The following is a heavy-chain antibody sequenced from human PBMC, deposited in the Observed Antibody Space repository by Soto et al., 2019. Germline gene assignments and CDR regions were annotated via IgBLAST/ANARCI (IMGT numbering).Heavy chain of an antibody. J-gene: IGHJ4*02. D-gene: IGHD6-19*01. Sequence: EVQLVESGGGLVQPGGSLRLSCAVSGFTFNRHWMSWVRQTPGKGLEWVASIKEDGSEKSYVDSVQGRFTISRDNAKNALFLQMNSLRVEDTAVYYCVRTGWTPPDSWGQGTLVTVSS. CDR3: VRTGWTPPDS. CDR2: IKEDGSEK. V-gene: IGHV3-7*01. CDR1: GFTFNRHW.